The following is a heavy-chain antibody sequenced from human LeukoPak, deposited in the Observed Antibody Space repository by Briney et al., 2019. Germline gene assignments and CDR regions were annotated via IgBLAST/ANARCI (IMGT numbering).Heavy chain of an antibody. V-gene: IGHV3-21*01. CDR3: AGPRDAYNLGY. CDR2: ISSSSSYI. CDR1: GFTFSSYS. D-gene: IGHD5-24*01. Sequence: GGSLRLSCAASGFTFSSYSMNWVRQAPGKGLEWVSSISSSSSYIYYAGSVKGRFTISRDNAKNSLYLQMNSLRAEDTAIYYCAGPRDAYNLGYWGQGTLVTVSS. J-gene: IGHJ4*02.